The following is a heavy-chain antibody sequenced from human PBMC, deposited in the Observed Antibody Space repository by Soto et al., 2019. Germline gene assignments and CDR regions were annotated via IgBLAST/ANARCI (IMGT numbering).Heavy chain of an antibody. V-gene: IGHV3-33*08. CDR2: IWYDGSNQ. Sequence: RRSWAASGFTFSRYAMHWVRQAPGKGLEWVAVIWYDGSNQYYADSVKGRFTISRDNSKNTLYLQMNTLRAEDTAVYYCAGGYSYSPGYYFDYWGQGALVTVSS. CDR1: GFTFSRYA. CDR3: AGGYSYSPGYYFDY. D-gene: IGHD5-18*01. J-gene: IGHJ4*02.